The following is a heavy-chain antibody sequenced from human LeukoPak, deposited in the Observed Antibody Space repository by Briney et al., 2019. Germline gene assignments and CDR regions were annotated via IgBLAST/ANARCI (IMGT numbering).Heavy chain of an antibody. CDR1: GYSISSGYF. J-gene: IGHJ4*02. CDR3: ARVCDY. Sequence: PSETLSLTCTVSGYSISSGYFWGWIRQPPGKGLEWVGTFLHSGGITHYNPSLKSRVTISVDTSKNQFSLKLSSVTAADTAVYYCARVCDYWGQGTLVTVSS. V-gene: IGHV4-38-2*02. CDR2: FLHSGGIT.